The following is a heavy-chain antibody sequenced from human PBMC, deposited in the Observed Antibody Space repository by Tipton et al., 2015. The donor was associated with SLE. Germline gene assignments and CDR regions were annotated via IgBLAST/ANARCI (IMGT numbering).Heavy chain of an antibody. J-gene: IGHJ4*02. CDR1: GFTFSSYG. V-gene: IGHV3-33*08. CDR2: IWYDGSNK. CDR3: ASALLDYFDY. D-gene: IGHD2-15*01. Sequence: SLRLSCAASGFTFSSYGMHWVRQAPGKGLEWVAVIWYDGSNKYYADSVKGRFTISRDNAKNTLYLQMNSLRAEDTAVYYCASALLDYFDYWGQGTLVTVSS.